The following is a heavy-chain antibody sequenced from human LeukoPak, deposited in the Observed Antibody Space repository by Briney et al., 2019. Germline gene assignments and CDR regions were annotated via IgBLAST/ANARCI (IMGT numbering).Heavy chain of an antibody. CDR3: ARSRYYYDSSGYYPTYLDV. CDR2: INPSGGST. Sequence: GASVKVSCKASGYTFTSYYMHWVRQAPGQGLEWMGIINPSGGSTSYAQKFQGRVTMTRDTSTSTVYMELSSLRSEDTAVYYCARSRYYYDSSGYYPTYLDVWGKGTTVTVSS. J-gene: IGHJ6*04. CDR1: GYTFTSYY. D-gene: IGHD3-22*01. V-gene: IGHV1-46*01.